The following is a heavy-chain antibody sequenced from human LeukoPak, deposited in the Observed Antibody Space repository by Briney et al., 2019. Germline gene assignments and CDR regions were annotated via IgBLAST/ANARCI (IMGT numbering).Heavy chain of an antibody. J-gene: IGHJ4*02. CDR2: IYYSGST. CDR1: GGSVSSGSYY. V-gene: IGHV4-31*03. Sequence: SETLSLTCTVSGGSVSSGSYYWSWIRQHPGKGLEWIGYIYYSGSTYYNPSLKSRVTISVDTSKNQFSLKLSSVTAADTAVYYCARARYYYDLDYWGQGTLVTVSS. D-gene: IGHD3-22*01. CDR3: ARARYYYDLDY.